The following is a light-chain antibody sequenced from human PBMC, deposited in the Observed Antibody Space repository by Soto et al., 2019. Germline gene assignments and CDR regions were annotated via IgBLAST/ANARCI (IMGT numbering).Light chain of an antibody. CDR3: QQYNNWPIT. V-gene: IGKV3-15*01. CDR1: QSVSDK. CDR2: GAS. J-gene: IGKJ5*01. Sequence: DIVLTHSPATLSVSPGERATLSCRARQSVSDKLAWHQQKPGQAPRLLIYGASTRDTGIPARFSGSGSGTEFTLTISSLQSEDFAVYYCQQYNNWPITFGQGTRLEIK.